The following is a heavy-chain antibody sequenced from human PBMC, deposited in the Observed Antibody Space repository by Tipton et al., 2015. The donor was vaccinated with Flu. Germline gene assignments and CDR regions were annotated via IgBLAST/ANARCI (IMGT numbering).Heavy chain of an antibody. V-gene: IGHV4-59*01. CDR1: GGSISSYY. J-gene: IGHJ6*02. Sequence: TLSLTCTVSGGSISSYYWSWIRQPPGKGLEWIGYIYYSGSTNYNPSLKSRVTISVDTSKNQFSLKLSSVTAADTAVYYCAGDLKYSYYYYGMDVWGQGTTVTVSS. CDR2: IYYSGST. CDR3: AGDLKYSYYYYGMDV.